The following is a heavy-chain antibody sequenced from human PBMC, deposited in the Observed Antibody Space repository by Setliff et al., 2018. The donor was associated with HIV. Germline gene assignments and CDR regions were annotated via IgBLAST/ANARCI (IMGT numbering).Heavy chain of an antibody. Sequence: GASVTVSCKASGYTFNNYGVMWVRQAPGQGLEWMGWISGYGNRKYAQKFEGRLTVTTDTSTSTAYMELRTLRSDDTAVYFCASGRGIYGSGALEAYDIWGQGTMVTVSS. CDR3: ASGRGIYGSGALEAYDI. J-gene: IGHJ3*02. CDR2: ISGYGNR. D-gene: IGHD3-10*01. CDR1: GYTFNNYG. V-gene: IGHV1-18*01.